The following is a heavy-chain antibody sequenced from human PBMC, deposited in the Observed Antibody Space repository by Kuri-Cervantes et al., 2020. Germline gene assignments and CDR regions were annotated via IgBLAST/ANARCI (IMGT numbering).Heavy chain of an antibody. V-gene: IGHV4-34*01. CDR1: GGSFSGYY. D-gene: IGHD3-10*01. CDR2: IYYSGST. CDR3: ARGLTIRGVSNY. J-gene: IGHJ4*02. Sequence: SETLSLTCAVYGGSFSGYYWSWIRQPPGKGLEWIGSIYYSGSTYYNPSLKSRVTISVDTSKNQFSLKLSSVTAADTAVYYCARGLTIRGVSNYWGQGTLVTVSS.